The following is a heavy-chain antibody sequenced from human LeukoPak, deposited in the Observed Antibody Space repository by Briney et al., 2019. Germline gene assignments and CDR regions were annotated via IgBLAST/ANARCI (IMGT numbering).Heavy chain of an antibody. V-gene: IGHV4-34*01. CDR2: INHRGST. J-gene: IGHJ4*02. CDR3: ARGPARIVGATRDFDY. CDR1: GGSFSGYY. Sequence: SETLSLTCAVYGGSFSGYYWSWIRQPPGKGLEWIGEINHRGSTNYNPSLKSRVTISVDTSKNQFSLKLSSVTAADTAVYYCARGPARIVGATRDFDYWGQGTLVTVSS. D-gene: IGHD1-26*01.